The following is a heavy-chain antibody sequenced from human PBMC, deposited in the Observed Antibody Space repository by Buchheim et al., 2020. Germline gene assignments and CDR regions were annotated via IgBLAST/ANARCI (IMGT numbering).Heavy chain of an antibody. CDR1: GFTFSSYA. D-gene: IGHD2-15*01. CDR3: ARGYCSGGSCYFYYYMDV. J-gene: IGHJ6*03. CDR2: ISSSGGST. Sequence: EVQLLESGGGLVQPGGSLRLSCAASGFTFSSYAMSWVRQAPGKGLEWVSAISSSGGSTYYADSVKGRFTISRDNSKNTLYLQMNSLRAEDTAVYYCARGYCSGGSCYFYYYMDVWGKGTT. V-gene: IGHV3-23*01.